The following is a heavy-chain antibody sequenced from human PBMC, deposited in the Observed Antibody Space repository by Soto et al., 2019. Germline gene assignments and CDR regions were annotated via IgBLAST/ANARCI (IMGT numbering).Heavy chain of an antibody. CDR3: VRASMPKAHFDD. J-gene: IGHJ4*02. CDR2: MHTSGST. Sequence: SETLSLTCTVSGGSIRGYYWSWIRQPAGRGLEWIGRMHTSGSTNYNPSLKSRVTISVDMSKNQISLKLTSVTAADTAFYYCVRASMPKAHFDDWGQGTLVTVSS. CDR1: GGSIRGYY. V-gene: IGHV4-4*07. D-gene: IGHD2-2*01.